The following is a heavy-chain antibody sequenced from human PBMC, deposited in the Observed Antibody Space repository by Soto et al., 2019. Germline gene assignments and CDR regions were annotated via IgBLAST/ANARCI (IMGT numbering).Heavy chain of an antibody. D-gene: IGHD3-3*01. CDR2: IFYSDSF. CDR1: GGSISSGGSY. Sequence: QVQLQESGPGLVKSSQTLSLTCTVSGGSISSGGSYWSWIRQRPGKGLEWIGYIFYSDSFYYTPSLKGRVLIFADTSKNQFTLKLGSVTDADTAVYYCARAPETPPIFGVVRPYLFDFWGQGTLVTVSS. CDR3: ARAPETPPIFGVVRPYLFDF. V-gene: IGHV4-31*03. J-gene: IGHJ4*02.